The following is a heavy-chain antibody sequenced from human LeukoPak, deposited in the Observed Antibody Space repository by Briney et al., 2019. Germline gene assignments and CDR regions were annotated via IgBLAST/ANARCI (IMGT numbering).Heavy chain of an antibody. CDR2: INPNSGGT. CDR3: ARDIPLTYSSSWEGYFDY. D-gene: IGHD6-13*01. V-gene: IGHV1-2*02. Sequence: ASVKVSCKASGYTFTGYYMHWVRQAPGQGLEWMGWINPNSGGTNYAQKFQGRVTMTRDTSISTAYMEPSRLRSDDTAVYYCARDIPLTYSSSWEGYFDYWGQGTLVTVSS. J-gene: IGHJ4*02. CDR1: GYTFTGYY.